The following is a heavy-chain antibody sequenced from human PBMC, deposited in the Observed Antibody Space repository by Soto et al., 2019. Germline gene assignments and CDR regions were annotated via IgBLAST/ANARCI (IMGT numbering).Heavy chain of an antibody. J-gene: IGHJ5*02. CDR2: HYSGGST. D-gene: IGHD1-26*01. CDR1: GFSVSSNY. Sequence: HPGGSLRLSCAISGFSVSSNYLSWVRQAPGKGLEWVSVHYSGGSTYYADSVQGRFTISRGKSNNTLYLQMRRVRAEDTAVYFCARHRHPRGTVGATSPLDPWGQGTQVTVSS. V-gene: IGHV3-53*01. CDR3: ARHRHPRGTVGATSPLDP.